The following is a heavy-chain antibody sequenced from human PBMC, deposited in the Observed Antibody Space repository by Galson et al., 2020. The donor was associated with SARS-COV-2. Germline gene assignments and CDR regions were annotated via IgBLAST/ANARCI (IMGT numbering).Heavy chain of an antibody. D-gene: IGHD3-3*01. Sequence: GGSLRLSCAASGFAFSNYWMHWVRQTPGKGLEWVSRITSDGSLITYADSVKGRFTISRDNSKNTLYLQMNSLRSEDTALYYCAGALDIWGQGTPVTVSS. CDR2: ITSDGSLI. CDR3: AGALDI. CDR1: GFAFSNYW. J-gene: IGHJ4*02. V-gene: IGHV3-74*01.